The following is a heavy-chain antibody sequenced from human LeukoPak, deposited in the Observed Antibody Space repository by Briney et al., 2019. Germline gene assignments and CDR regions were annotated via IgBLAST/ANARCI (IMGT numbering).Heavy chain of an antibody. V-gene: IGHV3-53*01. CDR1: GFTVSSNY. CDR3: ARVYSWGSPFDY. Sequence: PGGSLRLSCAASGFTVSSNYMAWVRQAPGKGLEWVSVIYSGGSTFYADSVKGRFTIYRDNSKNTLYLQMNSLRAEDTAVYYCARVYSWGSPFDYWGQGTLVTVSS. D-gene: IGHD2-15*01. CDR2: IYSGGST. J-gene: IGHJ4*02.